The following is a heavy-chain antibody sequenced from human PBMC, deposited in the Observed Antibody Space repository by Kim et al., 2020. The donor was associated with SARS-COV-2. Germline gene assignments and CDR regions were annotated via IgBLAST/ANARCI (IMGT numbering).Heavy chain of an antibody. CDR2: FDPEDGET. CDR3: ATVLVSGSYTVPYYYYGMDV. CDR1: GYTLTELS. D-gene: IGHD1-26*01. V-gene: IGHV1-24*01. Sequence: ASVKVSCKVSGYTLTELSMHWVRQAPGKGLEWMGGFDPEDGETIYAQKFQGRVTMTEDTSTDTAYMELSSLRSEDTAVYYCATVLVSGSYTVPYYYYGMDVWGQGTTVTVSS. J-gene: IGHJ6*02.